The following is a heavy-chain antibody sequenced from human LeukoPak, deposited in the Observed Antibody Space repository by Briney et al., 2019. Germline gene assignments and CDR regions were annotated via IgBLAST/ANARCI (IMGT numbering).Heavy chain of an antibody. J-gene: IGHJ4*02. CDR2: MNLNSGNT. V-gene: IGHV1-8*03. D-gene: IGHD3-22*01. Sequence: ASVKVSCKASGYTFTSYDINWVRQATGQGLKWMRWMNLNSGNTGYAQKFQGGVTITRNTSISTAYMELSSLRSEDTAVYYCARQGVDYYDSSGYPKAYFDYWGQGTLVTVSS. CDR1: GYTFTSYD. CDR3: ARQGVDYYDSSGYPKAYFDY.